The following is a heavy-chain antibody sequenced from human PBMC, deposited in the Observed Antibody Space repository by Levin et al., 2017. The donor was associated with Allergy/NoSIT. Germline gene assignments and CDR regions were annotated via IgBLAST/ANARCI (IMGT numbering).Heavy chain of an antibody. Sequence: GESLKISCKASGYTFTGYYMHWVRQAPGQGLEWMGWINPNSGGTNYAQKFQGRVTMTRDTSISTAYMELSRLRSDDTAVYYCARDGGYGSGSSDIPSLGSWSDYWGQGTLVTVSS. CDR1: GYTFTGYY. CDR3: ARDGGYGSGSSDIPSLGSWSDY. J-gene: IGHJ4*02. D-gene: IGHD3-10*01. CDR2: INPNSGGT. V-gene: IGHV1-2*02.